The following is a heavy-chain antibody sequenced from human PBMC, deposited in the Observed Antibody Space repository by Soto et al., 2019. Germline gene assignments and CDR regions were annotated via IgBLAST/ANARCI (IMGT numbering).Heavy chain of an antibody. Sequence: ASVKVSCKASGYSLSTYAMHWVRQAPGQSLEWMGWINVGSGNKKYSPRFQDRVTISGDTSASTVFMELSGLRSEDTAVYYCAKAEGGRSWFGGWIYWGQGALVTVSS. CDR2: INVGSGNK. CDR3: AKAEGGRSWFGGWIY. J-gene: IGHJ4*02. D-gene: IGHD3-10*01. V-gene: IGHV1-3*01. CDR1: GYSLSTYA.